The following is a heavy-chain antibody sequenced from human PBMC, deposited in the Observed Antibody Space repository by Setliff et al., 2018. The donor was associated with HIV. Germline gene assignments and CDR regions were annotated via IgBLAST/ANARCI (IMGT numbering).Heavy chain of an antibody. CDR2: ISVHNDNS. V-gene: IGHV1-18*01. J-gene: IGHJ4*02. Sequence: GASVKVSCKASTNTFLNYGISWVRQAPGQRLEWMGWISVHNDNSNYAQRFRDRVTMTTDIPTSTAYMELRGLRSADTAVYYCARDVWYCTATSCQTGFAYWGQGTLVTVSS. CDR1: TNTFLNYG. CDR3: ARDVWYCTATSCQTGFAY. D-gene: IGHD2-8*02.